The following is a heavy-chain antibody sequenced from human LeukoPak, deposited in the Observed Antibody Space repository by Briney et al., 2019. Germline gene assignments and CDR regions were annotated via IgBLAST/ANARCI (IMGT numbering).Heavy chain of an antibody. Sequence: SETLSLTCTVSGDSISSYYWNWIRQPPGKGLEWIGYIYYSGSTNYNPSLKSRVTISVDTSKNQFSLKLSSVTAADTAVYYCARRRTSHWYFDLWGRGTLVTVSS. CDR3: ARRRTSHWYFDL. V-gene: IGHV4-59*08. J-gene: IGHJ2*01. D-gene: IGHD3/OR15-3a*01. CDR2: IYYSGST. CDR1: GDSISSYY.